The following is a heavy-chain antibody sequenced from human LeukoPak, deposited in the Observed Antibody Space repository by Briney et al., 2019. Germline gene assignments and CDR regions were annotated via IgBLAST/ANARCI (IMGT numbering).Heavy chain of an antibody. CDR3: AKVHDSGSYLFDY. J-gene: IGHJ4*02. CDR2: ISYDGSKN. Sequence: PGGSLRLSCAASGFTFSNFGMHWVRQAPGRGLEWVAVISYDGSKNYYADSVKGRFTISRDNSKNTLYLQMNSLRAEDTAVYYCAKVHDSGSYLFDYWGQGTLVTVSS. CDR1: GFTFSNFG. V-gene: IGHV3-30*18. D-gene: IGHD1-26*01.